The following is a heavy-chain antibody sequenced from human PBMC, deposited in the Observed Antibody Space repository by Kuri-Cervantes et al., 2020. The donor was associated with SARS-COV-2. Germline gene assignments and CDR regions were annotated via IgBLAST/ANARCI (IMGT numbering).Heavy chain of an antibody. Sequence: GESLKISCAASGFTVSSNYMSRVRQAPGKGLEWVSVIYSGGSTYYADSVKGRFTISRDNSKNTLYLQMNSLRAEDTAVYYCARDLGTIQGRDYWGQGTLVTVSS. D-gene: IGHD1-1*01. J-gene: IGHJ4*02. V-gene: IGHV3-66*02. CDR3: ARDLGTIQGRDY. CDR1: GFTVSSNY. CDR2: IYSGGST.